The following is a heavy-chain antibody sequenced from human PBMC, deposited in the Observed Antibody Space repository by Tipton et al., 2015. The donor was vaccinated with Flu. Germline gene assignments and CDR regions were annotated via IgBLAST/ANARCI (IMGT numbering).Heavy chain of an antibody. V-gene: IGHV4-61*01. D-gene: IGHD4-11*01. Sequence: LRLSCTVSGGSVSSDSYYWGWVRQPPGKGLEWIGSIHYSGGTDYKPSLKSRVTMSVDTSKNQFSLKLSSVTAADTAVYFCARRDYSNYVSDPKNWFDPWGQGTLVTVSS. J-gene: IGHJ5*02. CDR1: GGSVSSDSYY. CDR2: IHYSGGT. CDR3: ARRDYSNYVSDPKNWFDP.